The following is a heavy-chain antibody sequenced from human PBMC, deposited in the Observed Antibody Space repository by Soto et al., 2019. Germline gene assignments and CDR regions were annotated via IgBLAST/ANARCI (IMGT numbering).Heavy chain of an antibody. V-gene: IGHV1-69*01. CDR2: IIPILGTA. J-gene: IGHJ3*02. D-gene: IGHD3-22*01. Sequence: QVQLVQSGAEVKKPGSSVKVSCKASGGTFSSYAISWVRQAPGQGLEWMGGIIPILGTANYAQKFQGRVTITADESTSTAYMELSSLRSEDTAVYYCARGHYYDSSGYYCYAFDIWGQGTMVTVSS. CDR1: GGTFSSYA. CDR3: ARGHYYDSSGYYCYAFDI.